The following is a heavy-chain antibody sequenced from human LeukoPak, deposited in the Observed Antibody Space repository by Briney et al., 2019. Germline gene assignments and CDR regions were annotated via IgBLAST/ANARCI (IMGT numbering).Heavy chain of an antibody. CDR3: ASARPTVTTNY. CDR1: GFTFSDYY. J-gene: IGHJ4*02. V-gene: IGHV3-11*01. Sequence: GGSLRLSCAASGFTFSDYYMSWIRQAPGKGLEWVSYISSSGSTIYYADSVKGRFTISRDNAKNSLYLQMNSLRAEDTAVYYCASARPTVTTNYWGQGTLVTVSS. CDR2: ISSSGSTI. D-gene: IGHD4-17*01.